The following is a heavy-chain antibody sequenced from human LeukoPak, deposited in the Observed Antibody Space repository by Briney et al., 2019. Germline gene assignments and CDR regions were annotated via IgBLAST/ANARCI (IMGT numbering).Heavy chain of an antibody. V-gene: IGHV1-8*01. Sequence: ASVKVSCKVSGYTFTSYDIHWVRKATGQGLEWMGWMNPNSGNTGYAQKFQGRVTMTRNTSISTAYMELSSLRSEDTAVYYCARAPFPPGDNYWGQGTLVTVSS. CDR1: GYTFTSYD. CDR3: ARAPFPPGDNY. J-gene: IGHJ4*02. D-gene: IGHD2/OR15-2a*01. CDR2: MNPNSGNT.